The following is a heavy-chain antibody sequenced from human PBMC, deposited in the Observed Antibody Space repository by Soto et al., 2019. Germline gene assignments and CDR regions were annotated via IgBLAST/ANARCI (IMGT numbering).Heavy chain of an antibody. CDR2: IYPGDSDT. J-gene: IGHJ3*02. V-gene: IGHV5-51*01. D-gene: IGHD6-19*01. CDR1: GYRFNSYW. Sequence: GESLKISCKGSGYRFNSYWIGWVRQMPGKGLEWMGIIYPGDSDTRYSPSFQGQVTISADKSISTAYLQWSSLKASDTAMYYCASWGSSGSNAFDIWGQGTMVTVSS. CDR3: ASWGSSGSNAFDI.